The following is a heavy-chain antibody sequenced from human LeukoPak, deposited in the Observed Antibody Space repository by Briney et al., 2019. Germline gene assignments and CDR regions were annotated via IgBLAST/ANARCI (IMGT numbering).Heavy chain of an antibody. J-gene: IGHJ6*02. D-gene: IGHD2-8*01. CDR1: GFTFSSYA. CDR3: ARGSYCTNGVCPYYYYYYGMDV. CDR2: ISYDGSNK. Sequence: GGSLRHSCAASGFTFSSYAMHWVRQAPGKGLEWVAVISYDGSNKYYADSVKGRFTISRDNSKNTLYPQMNSLRAEDTAVYYCARGSYCTNGVCPYYYYYYGMDVWGQGTTVTVSS. V-gene: IGHV3-30-3*01.